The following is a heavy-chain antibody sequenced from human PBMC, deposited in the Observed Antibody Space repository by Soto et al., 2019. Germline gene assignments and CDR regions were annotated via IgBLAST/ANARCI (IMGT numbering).Heavy chain of an antibody. V-gene: IGHV3-13*01. J-gene: IGHJ4*02. Sequence: GGSLRLSCEASGFTFSGFDMHWVRQPTGKGLEWVSSIGTAGDTYYAVSVKGRFTISRDNAKNSLSLQMNSLRAGDMAVYFCAKSQEIGTHFFDSWGQGTQVTVSS. CDR1: GFTFSGFD. D-gene: IGHD6-13*01. CDR3: AKSQEIGTHFFDS. CDR2: IGTAGDT.